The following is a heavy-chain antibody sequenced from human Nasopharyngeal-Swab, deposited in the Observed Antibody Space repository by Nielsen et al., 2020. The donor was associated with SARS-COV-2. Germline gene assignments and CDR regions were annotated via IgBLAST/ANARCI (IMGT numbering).Heavy chain of an antibody. D-gene: IGHD3-22*01. CDR1: GFTFSSYA. V-gene: IGHV3-23*01. CDR3: AKDYYDSSGYYYV. J-gene: IGHJ4*02. CDR2: ISGSGGST. Sequence: GGSLRLSCAASGFTFSSYAMSWFRQAPGKGLEWVSAISGSGGSTYYADSVKGRFTISRDNSKNTLYLQMNSLRAEDTAVYYCAKDYYDSSGYYYVWGQGTLVTVSS.